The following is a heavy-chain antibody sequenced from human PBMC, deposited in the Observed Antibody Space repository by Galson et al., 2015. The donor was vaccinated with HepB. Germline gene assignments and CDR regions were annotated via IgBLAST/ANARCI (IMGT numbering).Heavy chain of an antibody. V-gene: IGHV3-30*04. CDR3: ARDQVKPMITFGGVIVNYGMDV. Sequence: SLRLSCAASGFTFSSYAMHWVRQAPGKGLEWVAVISYDGSNKYYADSVKGRFTISRDNSKNTLYLQMNSLRAEDTAVYYCARDQVKPMITFGGVIVNYGMDVWGQGTTVTVSS. J-gene: IGHJ6*02. CDR1: GFTFSSYA. CDR2: ISYDGSNK. D-gene: IGHD3-16*02.